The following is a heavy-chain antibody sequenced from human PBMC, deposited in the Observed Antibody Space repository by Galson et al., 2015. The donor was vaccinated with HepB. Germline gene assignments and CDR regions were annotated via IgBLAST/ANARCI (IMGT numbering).Heavy chain of an antibody. J-gene: IGHJ4*02. CDR3: TTYGTSGSIWH. D-gene: IGHD3-10*01. V-gene: IGHV4-4*02. Sequence: SFSSNSWWSWVRQPPGKGLEWIGEIHLSGSTKYNPSLKSRVTILIDNSNSQYSLTLSSVTAADTAVYYCTTYGTSGSIWHWGQGTLVIVSS. CDR1: SFSSNSW. CDR2: IHLSGST.